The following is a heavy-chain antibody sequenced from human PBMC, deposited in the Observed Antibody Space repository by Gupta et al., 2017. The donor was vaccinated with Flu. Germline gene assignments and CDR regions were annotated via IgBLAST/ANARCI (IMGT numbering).Heavy chain of an antibody. J-gene: IGHJ6*02. CDR1: GFSFRNYG. V-gene: IGHV3-30*18. D-gene: IGHD1-1*01. Sequence: GVQPGRSLRLSCSASGFSFRNYGMHWVRQAPGKGLEWVAATSYDASSKNYADSVKGRFTISRDNSKNTLYLQMNSLRREDTAVYYGAKDWKWNHNNYGRNVWGPGKTVTVSS. CDR3: AKDWKWNHNNYGRNV. CDR2: TSYDASSK.